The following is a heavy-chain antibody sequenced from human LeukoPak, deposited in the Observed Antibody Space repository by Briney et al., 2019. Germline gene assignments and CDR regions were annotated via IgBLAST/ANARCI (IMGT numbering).Heavy chain of an antibody. CDR1: GYTFTSYG. V-gene: IGHV1-18*01. CDR2: ISAYNGNT. Sequence: ASVKVSCKASGYTFTSYGISWVRRAPGQGLEWMGWISAYNGNTNYAQKLQGRVTMTTDTSTSTAYMELRSLRSDDTAVYYCARDSDLVVAATRFLDVWGKGTTVTVSS. CDR3: ARDSDLVVAATRFLDV. J-gene: IGHJ6*04. D-gene: IGHD2-15*01.